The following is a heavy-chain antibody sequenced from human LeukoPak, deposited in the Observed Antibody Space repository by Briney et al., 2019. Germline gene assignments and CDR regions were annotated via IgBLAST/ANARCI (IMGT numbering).Heavy chain of an antibody. D-gene: IGHD3-10*01. Sequence: SGGSLRLSCAASGFTISGIHMTWVRQAPGKGLEWVSVINSGGGTYYADSVRGRFTISRDNSKNAVSLQMNSLRVEDTAVYYCARESYDSYDSWGQGTLVTVSS. CDR1: GFTISGIH. CDR2: INSGGGT. V-gene: IGHV3-66*01. J-gene: IGHJ4*02. CDR3: ARESYDSYDS.